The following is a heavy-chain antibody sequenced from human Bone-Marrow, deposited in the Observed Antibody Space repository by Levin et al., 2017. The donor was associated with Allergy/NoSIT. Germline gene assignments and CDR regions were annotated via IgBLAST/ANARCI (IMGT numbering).Heavy chain of an antibody. Sequence: GESLKISCAASGFTLSTYSMNWVRQAPGKGLEWISYITSSSTIYYADSVKGRFTISRDNAKNSLYLQMNSLRAEDTAVYYCARERGGATNAFDIWGQGTMVTVSS. J-gene: IGHJ3*02. CDR1: GFTLSTYS. CDR3: ARERGGATNAFDI. V-gene: IGHV3-48*01. CDR2: ITSSSTI. D-gene: IGHD5-12*01.